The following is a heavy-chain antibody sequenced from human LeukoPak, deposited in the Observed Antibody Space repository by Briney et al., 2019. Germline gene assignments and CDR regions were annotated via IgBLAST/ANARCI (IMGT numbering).Heavy chain of an antibody. Sequence: PGGTLRLSCAPSGFTFSSYGMHWLRQAPGKGLEWAAVIRDDVRNKYYADSVKGRFTISRDNSKNTLYLQMNSLRAQDTAVYYCAKDGGDFWGGYPGYWGQGTLVTVPS. CDR1: GFTFSSYG. CDR3: AKDGGDFWGGYPGY. CDR2: IRDDVRNK. J-gene: IGHJ4*02. V-gene: IGHV3-30*02. D-gene: IGHD3-3*01.